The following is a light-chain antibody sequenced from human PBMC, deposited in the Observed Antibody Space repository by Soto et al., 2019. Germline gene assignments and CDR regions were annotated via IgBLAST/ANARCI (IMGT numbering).Light chain of an antibody. CDR3: VAWDDSLNGRV. CDR1: SSNIGSNT. Sequence: QSVLTQPPSASGTPGQRVTISCSGSSSNIGSNTVNWYRQLPGTAPKLLIYGNNQRPSGVPDRFSGSKSGTSASLAISGLQSEDETHYYCVAWDDSLNGRVFGGGTKLTVL. CDR2: GNN. V-gene: IGLV1-44*01. J-gene: IGLJ2*01.